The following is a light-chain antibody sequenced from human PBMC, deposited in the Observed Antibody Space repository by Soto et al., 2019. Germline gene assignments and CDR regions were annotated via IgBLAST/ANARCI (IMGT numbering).Light chain of an antibody. J-gene: IGLJ2*01. V-gene: IGLV1-40*01. CDR2: LNN. CDR1: SSNIGGGYD. Sequence: QSVLTQPPSMSGAPGQRVTISCTGSSSNIGGGYDVHWYQQLPGTPPKLLIYLNNDRPSGVPDRFSGSKSGTSASLAITGLRADDEAVYYCHSSANSRPGPVVFGGGTKLTVL. CDR3: HSSANSRPGPVV.